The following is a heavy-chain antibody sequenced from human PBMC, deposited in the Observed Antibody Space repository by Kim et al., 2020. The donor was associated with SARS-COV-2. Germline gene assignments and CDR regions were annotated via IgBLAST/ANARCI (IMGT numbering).Heavy chain of an antibody. CDR3: ARPSGHCSGGSCYYLGYFDY. J-gene: IGHJ4*02. V-gene: IGHV1-69*13. D-gene: IGHD2-15*01. Sequence: SVKVSCKASGGTFSSYAISWVRQAPGQGLEWMGGIIPIFGTANYAQKFQGRVTITADESTSTAYMELSSLRSEDTAVYYCARPSGHCSGGSCYYLGYFDYWGQGTLLTVSS. CDR1: GGTFSSYA. CDR2: IIPIFGTA.